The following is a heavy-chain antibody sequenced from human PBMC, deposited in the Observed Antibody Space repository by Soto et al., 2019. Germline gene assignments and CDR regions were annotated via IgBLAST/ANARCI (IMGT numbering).Heavy chain of an antibody. CDR1: GFTFSGSA. CDR2: IRSKANSYAT. J-gene: IGHJ3*02. Sequence: GGSLRLSCAASGFTFSGSAMHWVRQASGKGLEWVGRIRSKANSYATAYAASVKGRFTISRDDSKNTAYLQMNSLRAEDTAVYYCARDSEYGLDIWGQGTMVTVS. D-gene: IGHD3-10*01. CDR3: ARDSEYGLDI. V-gene: IGHV3-73*01.